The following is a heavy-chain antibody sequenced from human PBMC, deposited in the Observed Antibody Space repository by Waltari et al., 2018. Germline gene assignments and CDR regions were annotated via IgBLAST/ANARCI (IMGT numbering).Heavy chain of an antibody. V-gene: IGHV1-2*06. Sequence: QVQLVQSGAEVKNPGASVKVSCKASGYTFTGSYMHWVRQAPGQGLEWMGRINPNSGDTNFAQKFQDRVTMTRDTSISTAYMELSGLRSDDTAMYYCARALSGYESAWGQGTLVTVSS. J-gene: IGHJ5*02. D-gene: IGHD5-12*01. CDR3: ARALSGYESA. CDR2: INPNSGDT. CDR1: GYTFTGSY.